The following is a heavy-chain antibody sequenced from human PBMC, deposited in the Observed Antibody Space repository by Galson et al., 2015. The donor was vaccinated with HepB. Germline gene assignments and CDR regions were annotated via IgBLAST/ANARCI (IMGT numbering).Heavy chain of an antibody. V-gene: IGHV1-18*01. D-gene: IGHD2-15*01. CDR1: RYIFSSYG. CDR2: ISGYNANT. J-gene: IGHJ5*02. CDR3: ARWGDCSGGSCYNWFDP. Sequence: SVKVSCKASRYIFSSYGISWVRQAPGQGLEWVGWISGYNANTNYAQKLQGRVTMTTDTSTSTAYMELRSLRSDDTAVYYCARWGDCSGGSCYNWFDPWGQGTLVTVSS.